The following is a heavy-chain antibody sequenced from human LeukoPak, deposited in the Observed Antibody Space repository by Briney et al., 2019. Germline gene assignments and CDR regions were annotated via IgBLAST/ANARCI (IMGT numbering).Heavy chain of an antibody. J-gene: IGHJ5*02. V-gene: IGHV3-9*01. CDR1: GFTFDDYA. CDR3: ARDIVGWNHNWFDP. Sequence: GGSLRLSCAASGFTFDDYAMHWVRQAPGKGLEWVSGISWNSGSIGYADSVKGRFTISRDNAKNSLYLQMNSLRAEDTALYYCARDIVGWNHNWFDPWGQGTLVTVSS. D-gene: IGHD1-1*01. CDR2: ISWNSGSI.